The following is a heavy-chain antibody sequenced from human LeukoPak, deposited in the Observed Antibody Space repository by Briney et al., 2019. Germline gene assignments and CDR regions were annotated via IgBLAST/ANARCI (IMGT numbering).Heavy chain of an antibody. D-gene: IGHD5-24*01. CDR3: ARDNSVRDEAWWFNP. CDR2: ISPSGGST. CDR1: GYTFTSNY. J-gene: IGHJ5*02. V-gene: IGHV1-46*01. Sequence: ASVKVSCKAFGYTFTSNYMHWARQAPGQGPEWMGVISPSGGSTTYAQKFQGRVTLTRDMSTSTDYLELSSLRSEDTAVYYCARDNSVRDEAWWFNPWGQGTLVTISS.